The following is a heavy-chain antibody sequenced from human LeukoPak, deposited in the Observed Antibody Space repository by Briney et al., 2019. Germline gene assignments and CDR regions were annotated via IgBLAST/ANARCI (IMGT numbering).Heavy chain of an antibody. D-gene: IGHD2-2*01. CDR2: INPNSGGT. V-gene: IGHV1-2*02. Sequence: GASVKVSCKASGYTFTGYYMHWVRQAPGQGLEWMGWINPNSGGTNYAQKFQGRVTMTRDTSISTAYMELSRLRSDDTAVYYCARDVQCSSTSCYAGALIDYWGQGTLVTVSS. J-gene: IGHJ4*02. CDR3: ARDVQCSSTSCYAGALIDY. CDR1: GYTFTGYY.